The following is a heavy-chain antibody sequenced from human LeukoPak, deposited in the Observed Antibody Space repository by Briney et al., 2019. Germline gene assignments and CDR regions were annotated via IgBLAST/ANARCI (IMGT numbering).Heavy chain of an antibody. D-gene: IGHD3-22*01. V-gene: IGHV4-34*01. CDR1: GGSFSGYY. Sequence: KTSETLSLTCAVYGGSFSGYYWSWIRQPPGKGLEWIGEINHSGSTNYNPSLKSRVTISVDTSKNQFSLKLSSVTAADTAVYYCARMANYYDSSGYYGAYWYFDLWGRGTLVTVSS. CDR2: INHSGST. J-gene: IGHJ2*01. CDR3: ARMANYYDSSGYYGAYWYFDL.